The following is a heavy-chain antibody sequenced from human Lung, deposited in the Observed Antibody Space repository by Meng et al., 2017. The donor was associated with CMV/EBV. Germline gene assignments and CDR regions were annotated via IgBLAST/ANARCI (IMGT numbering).Heavy chain of an antibody. V-gene: IGHV3-23*01. Sequence: SLSCAASGFTFSSYAMNWVRQAPGKGLEWVSSIGGSGAITYYADSVKGRFTISRDNSKNTLYLQMNSLRAEDTAVYYCAKGRFYIDSWGQGTLVTVSS. CDR2: IGGSGAIT. CDR1: GFTFSSYA. CDR3: AKGRFYIDS. D-gene: IGHD3-3*01. J-gene: IGHJ4*02.